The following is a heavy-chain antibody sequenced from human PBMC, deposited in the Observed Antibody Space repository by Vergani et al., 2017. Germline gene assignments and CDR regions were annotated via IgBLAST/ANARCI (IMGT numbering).Heavy chain of an antibody. D-gene: IGHD2/OR15-2a*01. V-gene: IGHV3-23*01. CDR2: ISGPGLST. J-gene: IGHJ4*01. Sequence: EVHLLESGGGLVQSVGSLRLSCAASGFTFSNSAVSWVRQAPGRGLAWVSSISGPGLSTYYADSVKGRFSISRDNSKNTVFLQMHSLRAEDTAIYYCVKEKIDLGSYFFDSWGHGILVTVSS. CDR3: VKEKIDLGSYFFDS. CDR1: GFTFSNSA.